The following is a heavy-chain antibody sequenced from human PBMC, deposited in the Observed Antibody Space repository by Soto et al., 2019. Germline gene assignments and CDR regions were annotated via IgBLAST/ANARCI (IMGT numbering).Heavy chain of an antibody. Sequence: EVQLLESGGGVVQPGGSLRLSCGASGFTFSSYAMSWVRQAPGKGLEWVAAISGSGGSTYYAGSVKGRFTITRDNSKNTLYLQMNSLRAEDTAVFFCNSNFYYWGQGTLVTVSS. CDR3: NSNFYY. V-gene: IGHV3-23*01. CDR1: GFTFSSYA. J-gene: IGHJ4*02. CDR2: ISGSGGST.